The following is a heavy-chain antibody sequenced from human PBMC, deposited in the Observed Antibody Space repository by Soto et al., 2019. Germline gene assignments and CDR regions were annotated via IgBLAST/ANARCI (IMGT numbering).Heavy chain of an antibody. V-gene: IGHV1-3*01. CDR3: ARVAAWSFDF. D-gene: IGHD2-15*01. CDR2: INVGSGDT. CDR1: GYNFAHYP. Sequence: QVHLVQSGAEVKKPGASVKLSCKASGYNFAHYPIHWVRQAPGQRLEWMGWINVGSGDTKYSQNLQGRVTITRDTSASTAYVELTTLSSEDTAVYYCARVAAWSFDFWGQGTLVTVSS. J-gene: IGHJ4*02.